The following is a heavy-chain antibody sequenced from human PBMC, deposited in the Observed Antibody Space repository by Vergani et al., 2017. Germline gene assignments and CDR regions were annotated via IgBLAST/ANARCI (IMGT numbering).Heavy chain of an antibody. CDR1: GFTFSSYG. J-gene: IGHJ3*02. D-gene: IGHD3-22*01. CDR3: AKDSLYYYDSSGFYFNAFDI. CDR2: IWYDGSNK. V-gene: IGHV3-33*06. Sequence: QVQLVESGGGVVQPGRSLRLSCAASGFTFSSYGMHWVRQAPGKGLEWVAVIWYDGSNKYYADSVKGRFTISRDNSKNTLYLQMNSLRAEDTAVYYCAKDSLYYYDSSGFYFNAFDIWGQGTMVTVSS.